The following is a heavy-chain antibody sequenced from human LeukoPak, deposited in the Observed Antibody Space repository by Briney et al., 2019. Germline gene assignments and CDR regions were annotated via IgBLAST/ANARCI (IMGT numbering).Heavy chain of an antibody. J-gene: IGHJ4*02. D-gene: IGHD5-24*01. V-gene: IGHV1-46*01. CDR3: ARESVLGYNSVYYFDY. Sequence: GASVKVSCKASGYTFTSYYMHLVRQAPGQGLEWMGIINPSGGSTSYAQKFQGRVTMTRDTSTSTVYMELSSLRSDDTAVYYCARESVLGYNSVYYFDYWGQGTLVTVSS. CDR2: INPSGGST. CDR1: GYTFTSYY.